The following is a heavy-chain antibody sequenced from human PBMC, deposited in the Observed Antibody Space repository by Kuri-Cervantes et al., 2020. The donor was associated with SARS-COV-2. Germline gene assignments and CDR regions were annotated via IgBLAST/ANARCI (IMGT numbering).Heavy chain of an antibody. J-gene: IGHJ4*02. D-gene: IGHD4-17*01. CDR2: ISSSSSYI. CDR3: ARGVGYGDYTFDY. CDR1: GFTLRSYS. V-gene: IGHV3-21*01. Sequence: GESLKISCAASGFTLRSYSTNWVRQAPGKGLEWVSSISSSSSYIYYADSVKGRFTISRDNAKNSLYLQMNSLRAEDTAVYYCARGVGYGDYTFDYWGQGTLVTVSS.